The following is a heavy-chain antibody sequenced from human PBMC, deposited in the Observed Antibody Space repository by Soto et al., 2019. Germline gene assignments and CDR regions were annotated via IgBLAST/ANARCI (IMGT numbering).Heavy chain of an antibody. CDR1: GYSFTSYW. D-gene: IGHD2-15*01. J-gene: IGHJ6*02. CDR3: AIHGFGDVVVVAATHYYYGMDV. CDR2: IYPGDSDT. Sequence: GESLKISCKGSGYSFTSYWIGWVRQMPGKGLEWMGIIYPGDSDTRYSPSFQGQVTISADKSISTAYLQWSSLKAPDTAMYYCAIHGFGDVVVVAATHYYYGMDVWGQGTTVTVSS. V-gene: IGHV5-51*01.